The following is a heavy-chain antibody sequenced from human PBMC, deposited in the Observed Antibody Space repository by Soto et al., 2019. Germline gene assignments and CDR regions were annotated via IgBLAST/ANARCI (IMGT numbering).Heavy chain of an antibody. Sequence: QVQLVQSGAEVKKPGSSVKVSCRTSGGTFKNYGFSWVRQAPGQGLEWMGGIIPMFGTANYGQIFQGRLTITADESTSTAYMELSTLKSEDTAVYYCAGEVGGTGLHFWGQGTLVFVSS. CDR2: IIPMFGTA. J-gene: IGHJ4*02. D-gene: IGHD3-9*01. CDR1: GGTFKNYG. CDR3: AGEVGGTGLHF. V-gene: IGHV1-69*12.